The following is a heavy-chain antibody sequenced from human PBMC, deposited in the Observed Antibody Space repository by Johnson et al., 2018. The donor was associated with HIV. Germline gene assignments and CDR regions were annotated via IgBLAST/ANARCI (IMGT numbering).Heavy chain of an antibody. CDR2: ISRSGSTI. CDR1: GFTFSDYY. V-gene: IGHV3-11*04. D-gene: IGHD1-7*01. Sequence: QVQLVESGGGLVQPGGSLRLSCAASGFTFSDYYMSWIRQAPGKGLEWVSYISRSGSTIYYADSVKGRFTISRDNSKNTLYLQMNSLRAEDTAVYYCARPGTTLRKDAFDIWGQGTMVTVSS. J-gene: IGHJ3*02. CDR3: ARPGTTLRKDAFDI.